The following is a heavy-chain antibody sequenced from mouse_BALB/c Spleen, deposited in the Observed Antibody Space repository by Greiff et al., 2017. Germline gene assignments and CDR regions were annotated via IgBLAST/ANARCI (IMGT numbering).Heavy chain of an antibody. Sequence: EVMLVESGGGLVQPGGSRKLSCAASGFTFSSFGMHWVRQAPEKGLEWVAYISSGSSTIYYADTVKGRFTISRDNPKNTLFLQMTSLRSEDTAMYYCARENYDYDGGPWFAYWGQGTLVTVSA. D-gene: IGHD2-4*01. CDR2: ISSGSSTI. V-gene: IGHV5-17*02. CDR1: GFTFSSFG. J-gene: IGHJ3*01. CDR3: ARENYDYDGGPWFAY.